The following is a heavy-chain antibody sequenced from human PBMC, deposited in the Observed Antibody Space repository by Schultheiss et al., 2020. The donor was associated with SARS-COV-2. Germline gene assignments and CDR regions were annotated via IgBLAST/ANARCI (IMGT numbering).Heavy chain of an antibody. D-gene: IGHD2-8*01. CDR3: ASGREGNGVLWWFDP. CDR2: IIPILGIA. CDR1: GYTFTSYG. Sequence: SVKVSCKASGYTFTSYGISWVRQAPGQGLEWMGRIIPILGIANYAQKFQGRVTITADKSTSTAYMELSSLRSEDTAVYYCASGREGNGVLWWFDPWGQGTLVTVSS. V-gene: IGHV1-69*04. J-gene: IGHJ5*02.